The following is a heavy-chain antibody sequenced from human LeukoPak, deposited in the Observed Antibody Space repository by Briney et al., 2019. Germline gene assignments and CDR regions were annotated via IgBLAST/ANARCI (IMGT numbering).Heavy chain of an antibody. V-gene: IGHV1-18*01. CDR2: ISTYNDKT. Sequence: GASVKVSCKASAYTFTSYGISWVRQAPAQWLEWMGWISTYNDKTNYAQKLQGTDTMTTDTSTSTAYMELRSLRSDDTAVYYCARVSVNTIFGLVMNPFDYWGQGTLVTVSS. CDR3: ARVSVNTIFGLVMNPFDY. D-gene: IGHD3-3*01. J-gene: IGHJ4*02. CDR1: AYTFTSYG.